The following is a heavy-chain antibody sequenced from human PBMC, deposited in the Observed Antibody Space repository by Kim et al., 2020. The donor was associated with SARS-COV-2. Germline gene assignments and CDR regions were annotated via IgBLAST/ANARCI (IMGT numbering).Heavy chain of an antibody. Sequence: TYYTPSLKSRVTISVDTSKNQFSLKLSSVTAADTAVYYCASIAAAGIPDYWGQGTLVTVSS. D-gene: IGHD6-13*01. V-gene: IGHV4-39*01. J-gene: IGHJ4*02. CDR3: ASIAAAGIPDY. CDR2: T.